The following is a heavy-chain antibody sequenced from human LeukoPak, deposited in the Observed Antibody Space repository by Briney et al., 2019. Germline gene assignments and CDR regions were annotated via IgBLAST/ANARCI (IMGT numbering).Heavy chain of an antibody. CDR2: INHSGST. CDR1: GGSFSGYY. CDR3: ARRGRYCSSTSCYPLYMDV. V-gene: IGHV4-34*01. J-gene: IGHJ6*03. Sequence: SETLSLTCAVYGGSFSGYYWNWIRQPPGKGLEWIGEINHSGSTNYNPSLKSRVTISVDTSKNQFSLKLSSVTAADTAVYYCARRGRYCSSTSCYPLYMDVWGKGTTVAVSS. D-gene: IGHD2-2*01.